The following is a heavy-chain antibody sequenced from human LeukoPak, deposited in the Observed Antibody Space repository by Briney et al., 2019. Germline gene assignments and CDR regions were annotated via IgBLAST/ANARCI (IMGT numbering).Heavy chain of an antibody. CDR2: IIPIFGTA. J-gene: IGHJ4*02. Sequence: ASVKVSFKASGGTFSSYAISWVRQAPGQGLEWMGGIIPIFGTANYAQKFQGRVTITADESTSTAYMELSSLRSEDTAVYYCAISCSSTSCYGYWGQGTLVTVSS. CDR3: AISCSSTSCYGY. V-gene: IGHV1-69*13. CDR1: GGTFSSYA. D-gene: IGHD2-2*01.